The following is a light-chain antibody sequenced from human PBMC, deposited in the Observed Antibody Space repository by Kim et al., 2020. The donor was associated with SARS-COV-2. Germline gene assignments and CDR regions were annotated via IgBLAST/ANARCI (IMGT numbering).Light chain of an antibody. V-gene: IGLV3-1*01. CDR3: QAWDTSTTYV. CDR1: KLGDKH. J-gene: IGLJ1*01. CDR2: QDN. Sequence: YELTQPPSVSVSPGQTASITCSGDKLGDKHACWYQQKPGQSPVLVIYQDNKRPSGIPERFSGSNSGNTATLTISGTQAMDEADYYCQAWDTSTTYVFGT.